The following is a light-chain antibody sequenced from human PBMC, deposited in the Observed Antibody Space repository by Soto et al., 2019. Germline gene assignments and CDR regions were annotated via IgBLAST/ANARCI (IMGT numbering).Light chain of an antibody. Sequence: QSALTQPASVSGSPGQSITISCTGTSRDVGAFHYVSWYQQHPDKAPKLLISEVNNRPSGVSHRFSGSKSGNTASLTISGLEHAEEADYYCSSYTTSGTYVLFGGGTKVTVL. CDR3: SSYTTSGTYVL. CDR1: SRDVGAFHY. V-gene: IGLV2-14*01. CDR2: EVN. J-gene: IGLJ3*02.